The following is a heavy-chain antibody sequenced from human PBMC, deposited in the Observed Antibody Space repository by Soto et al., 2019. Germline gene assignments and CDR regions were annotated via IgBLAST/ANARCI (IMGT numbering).Heavy chain of an antibody. Sequence: SETLSLTCTVSGGSISSYYWSWIRQPPGKGLEWIGYIYYSGTTNYSPSLKSRVTILGDTSKNQFSLKLSSVTAADTAVYYCARDTAAGGNFDYWGQGTLVTVSS. D-gene: IGHD6-13*01. CDR2: IYYSGTT. J-gene: IGHJ4*02. CDR1: GGSISSYY. CDR3: ARDTAAGGNFDY. V-gene: IGHV4-59*01.